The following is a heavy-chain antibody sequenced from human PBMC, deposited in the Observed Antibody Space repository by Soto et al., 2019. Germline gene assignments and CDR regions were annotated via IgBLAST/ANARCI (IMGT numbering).Heavy chain of an antibody. J-gene: IGHJ4*02. Sequence: PGGSLRLSCAASGFTFSSYWMHWVRQVPGKGLVWVSRINTDGSSTTYADSVKGRFTISRDNAKNTLYLQMNSLRAEDTAVYYCVKAAARGDYWGQGTLVTV. D-gene: IGHD3-10*01. V-gene: IGHV3-74*03. CDR3: VKAAARGDY. CDR1: GFTFSSYW. CDR2: INTDGSST.